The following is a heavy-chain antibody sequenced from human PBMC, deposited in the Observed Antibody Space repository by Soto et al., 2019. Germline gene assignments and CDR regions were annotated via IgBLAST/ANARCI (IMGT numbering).Heavy chain of an antibody. J-gene: IGHJ4*02. CDR3: AKDSGIAAAGSYSSYDY. Sequence: GGSLRLFCAASGFTFSSYAMSWVRQAPGKGLEWVSAISGSGGSTYYADSVKGRFTISRDNSKNTLYLQMNSLRAEDTAVYYCAKDSGIAAAGSYSSYDYWGQGTLVTVSS. V-gene: IGHV3-23*01. D-gene: IGHD6-13*01. CDR1: GFTFSSYA. CDR2: ISGSGGST.